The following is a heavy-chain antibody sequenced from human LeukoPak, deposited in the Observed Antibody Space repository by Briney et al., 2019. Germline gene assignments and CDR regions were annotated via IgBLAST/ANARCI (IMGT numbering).Heavy chain of an antibody. CDR3: ARGLGYCSSTSCYLHD. J-gene: IGHJ4*02. D-gene: IGHD2-2*01. CDR2: IGTAGDT. V-gene: IGHV3-13*01. CDR1: GFTFSSYD. Sequence: GGSLRLSCAASGFTFSSYDMHWVRQATGKGLEWFSAIGTAGDTYYPGSVKGRFTISRENAKNSLYLQMNSLRAGDTAVYYCARGLGYCSSTSCYLHDWGQGTLVTVSS.